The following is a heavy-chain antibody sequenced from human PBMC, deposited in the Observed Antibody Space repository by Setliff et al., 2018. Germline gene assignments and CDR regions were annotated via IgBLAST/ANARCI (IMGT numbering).Heavy chain of an antibody. V-gene: IGHV1-3*01. Sequence: ASVKVSCKASGYSLSAYVMHWVRQAPGQRLEWMGWINGASGNTKYSQKFQGRFTISRDNSKNTLYLQMSSLRAEDTAVYYCAKYVKKFAHFDYWGQGTLVTVSS. CDR1: GYSLSAYV. CDR3: AKYVKKFAHFDY. D-gene: IGHD3-16*01. CDR2: INGASGNT. J-gene: IGHJ4*02.